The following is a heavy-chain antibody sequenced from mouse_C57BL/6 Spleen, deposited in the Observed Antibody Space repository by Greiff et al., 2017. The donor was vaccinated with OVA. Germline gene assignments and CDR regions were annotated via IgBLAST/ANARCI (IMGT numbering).Heavy chain of an antibody. CDR1: GYAFSSYW. J-gene: IGHJ2*01. V-gene: IGHV1-80*01. CDR2: IYPGDGDT. CDR3: ARSAGNYVKRLDY. Sequence: QVQLQQSGAELVKPGASVKISCKASGYAFSSYWMNWVTQRPGKGLEWIGQIYPGDGDTNYNGKFKGKATLTADKSSSTAYMQLSSLTSEDSAVYFCARSAGNYVKRLDYWGQGTTLTVSS. D-gene: IGHD2-1*01.